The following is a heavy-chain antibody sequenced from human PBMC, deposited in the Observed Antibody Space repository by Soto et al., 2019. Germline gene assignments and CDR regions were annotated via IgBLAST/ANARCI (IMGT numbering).Heavy chain of an antibody. D-gene: IGHD3-22*01. V-gene: IGHV3-9*01. CDR2: ISWNSGSI. CDR1: GFTFDDYA. Sequence: LRLSCAASGFTFDDYAMHWVRQAPGKGLEWVSGISWNSGSIGYADSVKGRFTISRDNAKSSLYLQMNSLRAEDTALYYCAKDWDYDSSGDFDYRGQGAPVTVSS. J-gene: IGHJ4*02. CDR3: AKDWDYDSSGDFDY.